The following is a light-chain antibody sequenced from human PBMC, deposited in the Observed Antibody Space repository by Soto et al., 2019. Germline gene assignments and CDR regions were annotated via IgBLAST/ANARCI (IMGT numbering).Light chain of an antibody. CDR3: SAYTITSPYV. CDR2: DVS. CDR1: SSDVGAYNY. V-gene: IGLV2-14*03. Sequence: QSALTQPASVSGSPGQSISISCTGTSSDVGAYNYISWYQQHPGKAPKLIIYDVSNRPSGVSSCFSGSKSGNTASLTISGLQAEDGADYYCSAYTITSPYVFGTGTKVTVL. J-gene: IGLJ1*01.